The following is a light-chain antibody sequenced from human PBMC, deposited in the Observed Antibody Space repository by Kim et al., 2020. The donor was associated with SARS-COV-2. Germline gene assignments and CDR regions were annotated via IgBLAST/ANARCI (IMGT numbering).Light chain of an antibody. V-gene: IGKV3-20*01. Sequence: EFVLTQSPGTLSLSPGERATLSCRASQSVSSSYLAWYQQKPGQAPRLLIYGASSRATGIPDRFSGSGSGTDFTLTISRLEPEDFAVYYCQQYGSSPLTFGGGTKLEI. J-gene: IGKJ4*01. CDR3: QQYGSSPLT. CDR2: GAS. CDR1: QSVSSSY.